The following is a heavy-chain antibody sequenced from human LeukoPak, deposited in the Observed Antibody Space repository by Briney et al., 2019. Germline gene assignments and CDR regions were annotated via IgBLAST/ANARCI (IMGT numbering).Heavy chain of an antibody. V-gene: IGHV4-59*01. CDR3: ARNADDSSSYPYFDY. CDR1: GGSISNYY. D-gene: IGHD3-22*01. CDR2: IYHSGST. Sequence: SETLSLTCTVSGGSISNYYWSWIRQPPGKELQWIGYIYHSGSTNYNPSLKSRVTISQDTSKNQFSLKLSSVTAADTAVYYCARNADDSSSYPYFDYWGQGTLVTVSS. J-gene: IGHJ4*02.